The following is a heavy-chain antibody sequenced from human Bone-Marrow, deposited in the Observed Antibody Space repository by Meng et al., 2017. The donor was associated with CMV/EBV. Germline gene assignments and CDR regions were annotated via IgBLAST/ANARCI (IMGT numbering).Heavy chain of an antibody. CDR2: IPDEGSDK. V-gene: IGHV3-30*18. D-gene: IGHD2-2*01. CDR1: CG. CDR3: AKEDSTDIVVVPAAYDDAFDF. Sequence: CGLHCVRQAPGKGLEWVGVIPDEGSDKYYADSVKGRFTITRDNSRHALYLQMNSLRAEDTAVYYCAKEDSTDIVVVPAAYDDAFDFWGQGTMVTVSS. J-gene: IGHJ3*01.